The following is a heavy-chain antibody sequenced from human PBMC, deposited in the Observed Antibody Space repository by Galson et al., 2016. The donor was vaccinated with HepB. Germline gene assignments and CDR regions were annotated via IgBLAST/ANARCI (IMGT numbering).Heavy chain of an antibody. CDR2: IIPFFGTA. CDR1: GDTFSRYG. Sequence: SVKVSCKASGDTFSRYGIGWVRQAPGRGLEWMGGIIPFFGTANYAQNFEDRVTINADKSTSTAYMELSSLRYEDTAVYSCARVRVDYFDYWGQGTLVTVSS. J-gene: IGHJ4*02. D-gene: IGHD5-12*01. CDR3: ARVRVDYFDY. V-gene: IGHV1-69*06.